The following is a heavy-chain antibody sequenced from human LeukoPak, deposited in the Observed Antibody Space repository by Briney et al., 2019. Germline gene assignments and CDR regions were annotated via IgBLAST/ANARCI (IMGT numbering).Heavy chain of an antibody. V-gene: IGHV3-7*01. CDR1: GFTFSSYA. Sequence: GSLRLSCAASGFTFSSYAMSWVRQAPGKGLEWVANIKQDGSEKYYMDSVKGRFTISRDNAKNSLYLQMNSLRAEDTAVYYCATGAARHAYWGQGTLVTVSS. CDR2: IKQDGSEK. D-gene: IGHD6-6*01. J-gene: IGHJ4*02. CDR3: ATGAARHAY.